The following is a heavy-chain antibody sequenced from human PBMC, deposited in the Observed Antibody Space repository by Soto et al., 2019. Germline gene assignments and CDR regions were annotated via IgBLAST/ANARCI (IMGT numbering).Heavy chain of an antibody. CDR3: ARDSPGVQLEILAYAFDF. D-gene: IGHD1-1*01. CDR1: GYTFTSYG. Sequence: QVQLVQSGAEVKKPGASVKVSCKASGYTFTSYGISWVRQAPGQGLEWMGWISAYNGNTNYAQKLQGRVTMTTDISTSTAYMELRSLRSDDTAIYYCARDSPGVQLEILAYAFDFWGQGTMVTVSS. V-gene: IGHV1-18*01. J-gene: IGHJ3*01. CDR2: ISAYNGNT.